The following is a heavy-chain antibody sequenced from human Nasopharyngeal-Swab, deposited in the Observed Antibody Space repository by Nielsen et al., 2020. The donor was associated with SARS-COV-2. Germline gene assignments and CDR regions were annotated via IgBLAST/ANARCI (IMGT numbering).Heavy chain of an antibody. CDR1: GFTFSSYN. CDR3: ARDRSSGYSYVSDY. CDR2: ISSSSLTI. Sequence: ESLNLPFPAPGFTFSSYNMHWVRQAPAKGLEWVSYISSSSLTIYYADSVKGRFTISRDNAKNSLYLQMNSLRDEDTAVYYCARDRSSGYSYVSDYWGQGTLVTVSS. V-gene: IGHV3-48*02. D-gene: IGHD3-22*01. J-gene: IGHJ4*02.